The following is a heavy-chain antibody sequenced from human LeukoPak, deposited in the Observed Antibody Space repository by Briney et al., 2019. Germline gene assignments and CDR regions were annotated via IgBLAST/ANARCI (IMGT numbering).Heavy chain of an antibody. CDR3: AREGYYGSGSPPSLYFDY. D-gene: IGHD3-10*01. CDR2: PSSDLNVK. V-gene: IGHV3-30-3*01. J-gene: IGHJ4*02. CDR1: GFTFSNYV. Sequence: GGSLRLSCAACGFTFSNYVIHWVRQAPGKGLEWVAVPSSDLNVKLYADSVKGRFTISRDNSRSTLYLQMNSLRPEDTAIYYCAREGYYGSGSPPSLYFDYWGQGTLVTVSS.